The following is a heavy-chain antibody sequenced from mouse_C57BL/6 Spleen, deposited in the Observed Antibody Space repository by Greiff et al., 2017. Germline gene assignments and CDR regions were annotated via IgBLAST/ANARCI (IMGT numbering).Heavy chain of an antibody. CDR1: GYTFTSYW. Sequence: VQLQQPGAELVKPGASVKLSCKASGYTFTSYWMHWVKQRPGRGLEWIGRFDPQSGGTQYNEKFKSKATLPEDKPSSTAYMQLSSLTSEDSAVYYCARSPLAYAMDYWGQGTSVTVSS. CDR2: FDPQSGGT. V-gene: IGHV1-72*01. J-gene: IGHJ4*01. CDR3: ARSPLAYAMDY.